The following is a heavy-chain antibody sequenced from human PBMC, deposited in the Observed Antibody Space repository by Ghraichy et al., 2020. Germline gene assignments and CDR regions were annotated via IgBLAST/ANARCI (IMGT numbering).Heavy chain of an antibody. CDR2: IYYIGSS. V-gene: IGHV4-30-4*01. Sequence: SQTLSLTCTVSGGSISSDGYYWSWIRQPPGKGLEWIGYIYYIGSSYYNPSLKSRVTMSVDTSQNQFSLQLSSVTAADTAVYFCARDEWTTGFDYWGQGTLVTVSS. CDR1: GGSISSDGYY. CDR3: ARDEWTTGFDY. J-gene: IGHJ4*02. D-gene: IGHD4-17*01.